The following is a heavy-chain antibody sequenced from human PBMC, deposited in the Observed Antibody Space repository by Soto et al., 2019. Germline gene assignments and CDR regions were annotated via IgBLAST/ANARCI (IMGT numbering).Heavy chain of an antibody. V-gene: IGHV1-18*01. D-gene: IGHD3-22*01. CDR3: ARTLYYYDSSGHGAYYYYGMDV. J-gene: IGHJ6*02. Sequence: SVKVSCKASGYTFTSHGISWVRRAPGQGLEWMGWISAYNGNTNYAQKLQGRVTMTTDTSTSTAYMELRSLRSDDTAVYYCARTLYYYDSSGHGAYYYYGMDVWGQGTTVTVSS. CDR2: ISAYNGNT. CDR1: GYTFTSHG.